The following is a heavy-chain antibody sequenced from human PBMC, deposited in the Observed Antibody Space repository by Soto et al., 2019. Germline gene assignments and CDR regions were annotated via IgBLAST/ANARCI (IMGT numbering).Heavy chain of an antibody. J-gene: IGHJ4*02. D-gene: IGHD6-19*01. CDR3: ARSAGWYAVHS. Sequence: QVQLQESGPGLVKPSGTLSLTCAVSGDSVSSPYYWCWVRQPPGKGLEWIWEVFHTVTTSYNSSLWRXVTISMDKSNNQFSLDLTSVTAADTAVYYCARSAGWYAVHSWGPGTLVIVSS. CDR2: VFHTVTT. V-gene: IGHV4-4*02. CDR1: GDSVSSPYY.